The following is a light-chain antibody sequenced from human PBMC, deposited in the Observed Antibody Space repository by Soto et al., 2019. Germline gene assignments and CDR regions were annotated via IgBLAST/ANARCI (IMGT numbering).Light chain of an antibody. CDR2: AAS. J-gene: IGKJ1*01. CDR3: QQSYPFPWT. V-gene: IGKV1D-12*01. CDR1: QGISTW. Sequence: DIQVTQSTSYVSASVGDRVPITCRASQGISTWLTWYQQKPGKAPKLLISAASSLQSWVPSRFSGSGSGTDFTLTVSSLQPEDFATYYCQQSYPFPWTFGQGTKVEIK.